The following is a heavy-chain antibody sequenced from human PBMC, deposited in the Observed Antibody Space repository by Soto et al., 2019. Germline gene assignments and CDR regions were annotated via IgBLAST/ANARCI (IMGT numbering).Heavy chain of an antibody. CDR3: TTSRVNFDCSFDY. Sequence: GGSLRLSCAASRFTFSNAWMNWVGQAPGKGLEWVGRIKSKTDGGTTDYAAHVKGRFTISRDDSKNTLYLQMNSLKTEDTAVYYCTTSRVNFDCSFDYWGDGPLFPACS. J-gene: IGHJ4*01. V-gene: IGHV3-15*07. CDR2: IKSKTDGGTT. D-gene: IGHD3-9*01. CDR1: RFTFSNAW.